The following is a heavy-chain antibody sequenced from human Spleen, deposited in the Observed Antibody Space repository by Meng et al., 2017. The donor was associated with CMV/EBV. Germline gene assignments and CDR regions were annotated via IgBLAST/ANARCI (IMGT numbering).Heavy chain of an antibody. D-gene: IGHD1-26*01. J-gene: IGHJ4*02. V-gene: IGHV3-21*01. CDR2: ITGSGNHI. CDR1: GFTFTTYS. CDR3: ARDLFPLSGSYYLVY. Sequence: GESLKISCAASGFTFTTYSMNWVRQAPGKGLEWVSSITGSGNHIYYADSLKGRFTISRDNAKNSLYLQMNSLRAEDTAVYYCARDLFPLSGSYYLVYWGQGTLVTVSS.